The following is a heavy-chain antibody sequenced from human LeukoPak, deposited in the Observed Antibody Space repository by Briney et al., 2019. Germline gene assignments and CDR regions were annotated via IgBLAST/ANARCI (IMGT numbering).Heavy chain of an antibody. CDR1: GGSISSGSYY. CDR3: AKGMSSGWYSERWFDP. Sequence: SETLSLTCTVSGGSISSGSYYWSWIRQPAGKGLEWIGRIYTSGSTNYNPSLKSRVTISVDTSKNQFSLKLSSVTAADTAVYYCAKGMSSGWYSERWFDPWGQGTLVTVSS. CDR2: IYTSGST. V-gene: IGHV4-61*02. D-gene: IGHD6-19*01. J-gene: IGHJ5*02.